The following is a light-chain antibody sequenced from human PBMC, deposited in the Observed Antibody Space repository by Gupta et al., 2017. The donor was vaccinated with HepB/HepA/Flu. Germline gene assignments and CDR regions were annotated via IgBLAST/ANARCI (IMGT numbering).Light chain of an antibody. CDR1: QTIRNNY. V-gene: IGKV3-20*01. CDR3: QQYSNSGLT. J-gene: IGKJ4*01. CDR2: GAS. Sequence: IVLTQSPGTLSLSPGERATLSCRASQTIRNNYVAWYQQKPGQAPRLLLYGASMRATGVPDRFSGSGSAADFSLIIKMLAPEDSALYYCQQYSNSGLTFGGGTNVGI.